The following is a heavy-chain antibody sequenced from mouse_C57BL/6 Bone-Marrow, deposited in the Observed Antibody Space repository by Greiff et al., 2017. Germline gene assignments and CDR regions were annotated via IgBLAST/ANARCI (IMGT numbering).Heavy chain of an antibody. CDR3: ARGTLGYEGFAY. V-gene: IGHV1-69*01. Sequence: QVQLQQPGAELVMPGASVKLSCKASGYTFTSYWMHWVQQRPGQGLAWIGEIDPSDSYATYNQKFKGKSTLTVDKSSSTAYMQLSSLTSEDSAVYYCARGTLGYEGFAYWGQGTLVTVSA. CDR1: GYTFTSYW. CDR2: IDPSDSYA. D-gene: IGHD2-2*01. J-gene: IGHJ3*01.